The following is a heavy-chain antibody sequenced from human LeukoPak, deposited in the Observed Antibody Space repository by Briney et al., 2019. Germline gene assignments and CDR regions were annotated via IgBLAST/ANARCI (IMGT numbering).Heavy chain of an antibody. CDR3: AKDRWFGDLDYGMDV. Sequence: PGASLRLSCAASGFTFSNYAMSWVRQAPGKGLEWVAVISYDGSNKYYADSLKGRFTISRDNSKNTLYLQMNSLRAEDTAVYYCAKDRWFGDLDYGMDVWGKGTTVTVSS. V-gene: IGHV3-30*18. CDR1: GFTFSNYA. D-gene: IGHD3-10*01. CDR2: ISYDGSNK. J-gene: IGHJ6*04.